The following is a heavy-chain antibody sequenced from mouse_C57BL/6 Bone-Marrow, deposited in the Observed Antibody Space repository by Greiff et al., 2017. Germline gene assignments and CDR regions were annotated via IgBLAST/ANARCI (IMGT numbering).Heavy chain of an antibody. Sequence: EVKLMESGPGLAKPSQTLSLTCSVTGYSITIDYWNWIRKFPGNKLEYMRYIRYSGSTYYNPSLKSRISITRYTSKNQYYLQLNSVTTEDTATYYCARAPPYGNDAMDDWGQGTSVTVSS. CDR2: IRYSGST. J-gene: IGHJ4*01. V-gene: IGHV3-8*01. D-gene: IGHD2-1*01. CDR3: ARAPPYGNDAMDD. CDR1: GYSITIDY.